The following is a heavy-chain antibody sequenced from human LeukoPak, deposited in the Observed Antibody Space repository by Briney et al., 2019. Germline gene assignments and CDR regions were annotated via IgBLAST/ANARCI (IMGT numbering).Heavy chain of an antibody. CDR3: VITVAGIDY. CDR2: IYSGDSS. V-gene: IGHV3-66*01. Sequence: GGSLRLSCAASGFSVSGNYMSWVRQTPGKGLEWVSVIYSGDSSYYTDSVKGRFTISRDNSNNTLCLQMNSLRAEDTAVYYCVITVAGIDYWGQGTLVTVSS. CDR1: GFSVSGNY. D-gene: IGHD6-19*01. J-gene: IGHJ4*02.